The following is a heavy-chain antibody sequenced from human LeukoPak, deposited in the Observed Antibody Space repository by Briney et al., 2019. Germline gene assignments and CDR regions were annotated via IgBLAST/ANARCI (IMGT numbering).Heavy chain of an antibody. CDR1: GGTFSSYA. Sequence: GASVKVSCKASGGTFSSYAISWVRQAPGQGLEWMGGIIPIFGTANYAQKFQGRVTITTDESTSTAYMELSSLRSEDTAVYYCASTGSGSYYMDIWGKGTTVTVSS. V-gene: IGHV1-69*05. J-gene: IGHJ6*03. CDR2: IIPIFGTA. D-gene: IGHD1-26*01. CDR3: ASTGSGSYYMDI.